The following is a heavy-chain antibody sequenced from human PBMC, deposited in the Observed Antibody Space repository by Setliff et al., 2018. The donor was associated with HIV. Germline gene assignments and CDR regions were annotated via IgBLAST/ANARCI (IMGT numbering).Heavy chain of an antibody. J-gene: IGHJ6*03. CDR2: ISHSGT. Sequence: PSETLSLTCAVSGVSISSFDWWTWVRQPPGKGLEWIGEISHSGTNYNPSLKSRVTMSVGNSKNQFSLRLSSVTAADTALYYCARNHYDDTYYRPGVYYCYYMDVWGKGTTVTVSS. D-gene: IGHD3-10*01. CDR1: GVSISSFDW. V-gene: IGHV4-4*02. CDR3: ARNHYDDTYYRPGVYYCYYMDV.